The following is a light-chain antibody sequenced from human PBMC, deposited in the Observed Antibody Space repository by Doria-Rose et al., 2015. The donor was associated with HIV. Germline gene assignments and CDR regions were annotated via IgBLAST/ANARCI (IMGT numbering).Light chain of an antibody. J-gene: IGKJ3*01. Sequence: DTQMTQSPESLGMSLGERATLNCKSNQSLLYTSKNYLAWYQQKPGQPPKLLIYWASTRQSGVPARFSGSGSGTDFTLTISSLEAEDVAVYYCQQYYDTPSFGPGTTLDIK. CDR2: WAS. CDR3: QQYYDTPS. V-gene: IGKV4-1*01. CDR1: QSLLYTSKNY.